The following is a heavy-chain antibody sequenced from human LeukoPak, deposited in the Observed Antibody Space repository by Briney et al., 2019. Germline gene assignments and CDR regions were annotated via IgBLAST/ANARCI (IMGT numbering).Heavy chain of an antibody. J-gene: IGHJ6*03. CDR3: ARDIGCSSTSCYAALSLGYYYYYMDV. V-gene: IGHV3-64*01. Sequence: GGSLRLSCAASGFTFSSYAMHWVRQAPGKGLEYVSAISSNGGSTYYANSVKGRFTISRDNSKNTLYLQMNSLRAEDTAVYYCARDIGCSSTSCYAALSLGYYYYYMDVWGKGTTVTVSS. D-gene: IGHD2-2*01. CDR1: GFTFSSYA. CDR2: ISSNGGST.